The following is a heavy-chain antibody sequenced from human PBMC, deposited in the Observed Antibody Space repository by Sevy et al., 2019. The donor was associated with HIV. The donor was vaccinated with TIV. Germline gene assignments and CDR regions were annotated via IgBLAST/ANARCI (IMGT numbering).Heavy chain of an antibody. Sequence: GGSLRLSCAASGFTFSSYAMSWVRQAPGKGLEWVSAISGSGGSTYYADSVKGRFTISRDNSKNTLCLQMNSLRAEDRAVYYCAKDPDYYDSSGYPGIEDYWGQGTLVTVSS. J-gene: IGHJ4*02. V-gene: IGHV3-23*01. CDR3: AKDPDYYDSSGYPGIEDY. CDR2: ISGSGGST. D-gene: IGHD3-22*01. CDR1: GFTFSSYA.